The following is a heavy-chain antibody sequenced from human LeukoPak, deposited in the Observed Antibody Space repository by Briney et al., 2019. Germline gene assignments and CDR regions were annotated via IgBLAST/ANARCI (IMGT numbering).Heavy chain of an antibody. D-gene: IGHD5-18*01. J-gene: IGHJ4*02. CDR3: AKDPGSSGSYGSFDY. V-gene: IGHV3-30*18. Sequence: GGSLGLSCAASGFTFSSYGMHWVRQAPGKGLEWVAVISYDGSNKYYADSVKGRFTISRDNSKNTLYLQMNSLRAEDTAVYYCAKDPGSSGSYGSFDYWGQGTLVTVSS. CDR1: GFTFSSYG. CDR2: ISYDGSNK.